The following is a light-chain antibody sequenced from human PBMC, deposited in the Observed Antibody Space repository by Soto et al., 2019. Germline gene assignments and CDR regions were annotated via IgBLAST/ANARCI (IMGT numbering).Light chain of an antibody. CDR3: VLYMGTDVL. CDR1: FAPVSSSHY. J-gene: IGLJ2*01. Sequence: QTVVTKSPWFSCPLEGTLHSLVGLSFAPVSSSHYPSWYQQTPGQTPRALIYNTNSRSSGVPDRLSGSILGNKAALTITGAQAEDESDYYCVLYMGTDVLFGGGTKLTVL. CDR2: NTN. V-gene: IGLV8-61*01.